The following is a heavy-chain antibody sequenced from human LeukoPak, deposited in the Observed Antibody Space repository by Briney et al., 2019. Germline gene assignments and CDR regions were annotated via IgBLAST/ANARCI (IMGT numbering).Heavy chain of an antibody. Sequence: SVKVSCKASGYTFTSYDINWVRQAPGQGLEWMGGIIPIFGTANYAQKFQGRVTITADESTSTAYMELSSLRSEDTAVYYCARGPSLLGGNYWGQGTLVTVSS. D-gene: IGHD2-15*01. J-gene: IGHJ4*02. CDR2: IIPIFGTA. CDR3: ARGPSLLGGNY. V-gene: IGHV1-69*13. CDR1: GYTFTSYD.